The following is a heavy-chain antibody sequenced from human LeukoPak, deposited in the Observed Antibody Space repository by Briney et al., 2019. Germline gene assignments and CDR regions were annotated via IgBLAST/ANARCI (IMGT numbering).Heavy chain of an antibody. CDR2: IYNSGST. V-gene: IGHV4-61*05. CDR3: AITTNWLPDAFDI. J-gene: IGHJ3*02. CDR1: GGSISSSSYY. D-gene: IGHD1-1*01. Sequence: SETLSLTCTVSGGSISSSSYYWGWIRQPPGKGLEWIGRIYNSGSTNDNPSLKSRVAISVDTSKNQFFLKLSSVTAADTAVYYCAITTNWLPDAFDIWGQGTMVTVSS.